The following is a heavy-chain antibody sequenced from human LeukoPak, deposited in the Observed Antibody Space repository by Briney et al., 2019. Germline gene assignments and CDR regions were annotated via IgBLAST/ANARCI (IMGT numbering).Heavy chain of an antibody. J-gene: IGHJ6*02. CDR3: ATDKYGDYPYYYYGMDV. Sequence: GASVKVSCKASGYTFTSYGISWVRQAPGQGLEWMGWISAYNGNTNYAQKLQGRVTMTEDTSTDTAYMELSSLRSEDTAVYYCATDKYGDYPYYYYGMDVWGQGTTVTVSS. D-gene: IGHD4-17*01. CDR2: ISAYNGNT. CDR1: GYTFTSYG. V-gene: IGHV1-18*01.